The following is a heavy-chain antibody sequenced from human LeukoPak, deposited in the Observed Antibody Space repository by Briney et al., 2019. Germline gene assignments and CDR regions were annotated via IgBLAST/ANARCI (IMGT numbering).Heavy chain of an antibody. CDR1: EFTFNNYG. D-gene: IGHD6-19*01. V-gene: IGHV3-30*18. J-gene: IGHJ4*02. Sequence: GGSLRLSCAASEFTFNNYGMHWVRQAPGKGLEWVALISKDGSNEYYADSVKGRFTISRDNSKDTLDLQMSSLRTDDTAVYYCAKHSSGITVAGTIQYWGQGTLVTVSS. CDR3: AKHSSGITVAGTIQY. CDR2: ISKDGSNE.